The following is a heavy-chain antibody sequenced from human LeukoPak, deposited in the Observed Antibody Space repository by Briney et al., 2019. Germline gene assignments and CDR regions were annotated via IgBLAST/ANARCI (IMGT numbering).Heavy chain of an antibody. D-gene: IGHD3-22*01. CDR2: IHHSGST. J-gene: IGHJ3*02. Sequence: SETLSLTCTVPGGSISGYFWTWIRQPPGKGLEWIGYIHHSGSTKYNPSLKSRLTTSVDTSKNHFSLKLSSVTAADTAVYYCARDLDYDSSPSDAFDIWGQGTMVTVSS. CDR1: GGSISGYF. V-gene: IGHV4-59*01. CDR3: ARDLDYDSSPSDAFDI.